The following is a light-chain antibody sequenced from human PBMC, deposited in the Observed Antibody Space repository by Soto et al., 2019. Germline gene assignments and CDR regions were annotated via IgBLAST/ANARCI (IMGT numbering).Light chain of an antibody. V-gene: IGLV2-14*03. CDR3: SSYTSTSTKEI. CDR2: DVN. CDR1: RSDVGGYNY. Sequence: QSVLTQPASVSGSPGQSITISCTGTRSDVGGYNYVSWYQHHPGKAPKLMIYDVNYRPSGVSNRFSGSKSGNTASLTISGLQAEDEADYYCSSYTSTSTKEIFGGGTKVTVL. J-gene: IGLJ2*01.